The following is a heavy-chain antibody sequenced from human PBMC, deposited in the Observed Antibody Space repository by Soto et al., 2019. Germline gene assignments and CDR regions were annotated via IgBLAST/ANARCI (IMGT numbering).Heavy chain of an antibody. V-gene: IGHV3-33*01. CDR3: ARDRTGVYWYFDL. CDR2: IWYDGSNK. D-gene: IGHD2-8*01. CDR1: GFTFSSYG. Sequence: QVQLVESGGGVVQPGRSLRLSCAASGFTFSSYGMHWVRQAPGKWLEWVAVIWYDGSNKYYADSVKGRFTISRDNSKNTLYLQMNSLRAEDTAVYYCARDRTGVYWYFDLWVRGTLVTVSS. J-gene: IGHJ2*01.